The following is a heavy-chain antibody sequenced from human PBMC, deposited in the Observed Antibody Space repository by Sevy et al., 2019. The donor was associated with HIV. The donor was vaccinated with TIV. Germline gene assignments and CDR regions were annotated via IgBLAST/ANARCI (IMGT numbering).Heavy chain of an antibody. Sequence: QLGGSLRLSCAASGFTFSSYGMHWVRQAPGKGLEWVAVISYDGSNKYYADSVKGRFTISRDNSKNTLYLQMNSLRAEDTAVYYCAKDLALIVGATGFDYWGQGTLVTVSS. CDR3: AKDLALIVGATGFDY. D-gene: IGHD1-26*01. J-gene: IGHJ4*02. CDR1: GFTFSSYG. V-gene: IGHV3-30*18. CDR2: ISYDGSNK.